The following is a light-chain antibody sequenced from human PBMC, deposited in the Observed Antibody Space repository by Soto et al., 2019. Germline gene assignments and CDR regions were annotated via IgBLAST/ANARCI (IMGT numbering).Light chain of an antibody. Sequence: EIVMTQSPATLSVSPGERATLSCRASQSVDSKLAWYQQKPGQGPRLLIYGASSRATGIPARFSGSGSGTEFTLTISRLQSEDFAVYYCQHYSTWLWTFGQGTKVEIK. CDR3: QHYSTWLWT. CDR1: QSVDSK. V-gene: IGKV3-15*01. CDR2: GAS. J-gene: IGKJ1*01.